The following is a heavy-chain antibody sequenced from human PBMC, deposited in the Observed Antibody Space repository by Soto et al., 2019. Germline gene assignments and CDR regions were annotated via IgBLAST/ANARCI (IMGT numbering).Heavy chain of an antibody. D-gene: IGHD1-26*01. V-gene: IGHV1-69*01. CDR1: GGTFSSFT. Sequence: QVQLVQSGAEVKKPGSSVKVSCKASGGTFSSFTISWVRQAPGQGLEWMGAFIPIYGTANYAQKFQGRVTITADACTRTAYMELSSLRSEDTAVYYCAKDRRADWESYYYYAMDVWGQGTTVTVSS. CDR2: FIPIYGTA. J-gene: IGHJ6*02. CDR3: AKDRRADWESYYYYAMDV.